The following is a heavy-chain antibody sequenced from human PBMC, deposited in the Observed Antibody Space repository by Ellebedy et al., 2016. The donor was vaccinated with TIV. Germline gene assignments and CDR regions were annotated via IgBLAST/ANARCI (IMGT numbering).Heavy chain of an antibody. CDR2: MKHDGFGK. Sequence: PGGSLRLSCAASGFTFSTFWMPWVRQAPGKGLEWVANMKHDGFGKYYVDSVKGRFTISRDNARNSLFLQMNGLRAEDTAVYYCATYSGSYWGQGTLVTVSS. D-gene: IGHD1-26*01. CDR3: ATYSGSY. CDR1: GFTFSTFW. V-gene: IGHV3-7*01. J-gene: IGHJ4*02.